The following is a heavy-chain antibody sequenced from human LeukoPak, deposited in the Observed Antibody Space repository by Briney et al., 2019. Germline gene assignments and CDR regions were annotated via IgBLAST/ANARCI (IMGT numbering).Heavy chain of an antibody. J-gene: IGHJ4*02. CDR3: AKRGVVIRVILVGFHKEAYYFDS. CDR1: GIALSNYG. V-gene: IGHV3-23*01. D-gene: IGHD2-21*01. Sequence: GGSLRLSCAVSGIALSNYGMSWVRQAPGKGLEWVAGIGGSGGGTNYADSVRGRFIISRDNSKNILFLQMNSLTAEDTAVYFCAKRGVVIRVILVGFHKEAYYFDSWGQGALVTVSS. CDR2: IGGSGGGT.